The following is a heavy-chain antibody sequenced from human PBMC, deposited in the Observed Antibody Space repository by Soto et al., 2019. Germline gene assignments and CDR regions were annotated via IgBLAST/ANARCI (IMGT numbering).Heavy chain of an antibody. J-gene: IGHJ4*02. V-gene: IGHV3-23*01. Sequence: GGSLRLSCAASGFTFSSYAMSWVRQAPGKGLEWVSAISGSGGSTYYADSVKGRFTISRDNSKNTLYLQMNSLRAEDTAVYYCAKGGHDYYDSSGYYFYYWGQGTLVTVSS. CDR2: ISGSGGST. CDR1: GFTFSSYA. D-gene: IGHD3-22*01. CDR3: AKGGHDYYDSSGYYFYY.